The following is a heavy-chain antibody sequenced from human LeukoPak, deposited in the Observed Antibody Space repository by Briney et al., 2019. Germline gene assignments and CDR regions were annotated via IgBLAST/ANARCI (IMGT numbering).Heavy chain of an antibody. V-gene: IGHV3-15*01. CDR1: GYTFSNAW. CDR3: LRDWYGSGSYWQIRESYFDY. D-gene: IGHD3-10*01. J-gene: IGHJ4*02. Sequence: PGGSLRLSCAASGYTFSNAWMSWVRQAPGKGLEWVGRIKSKTDGGTTDYAAPVKGRFTISRDDSKNTLYLQMNSLKTEDTAVYYCLRDWYGSGSYWQIRESYFDYWGQGTLVTVSS. CDR2: IKSKTDGGTT.